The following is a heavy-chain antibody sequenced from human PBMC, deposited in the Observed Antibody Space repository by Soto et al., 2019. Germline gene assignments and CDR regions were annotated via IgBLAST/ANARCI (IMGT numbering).Heavy chain of an antibody. CDR3: AKEPVGADWYFVL. CDR1: GFTVSAYY. J-gene: IGHJ2*01. Sequence: PGGSLRLSCVASGFTVSAYYMAWIRQTPGKGLEWISYISGDSRDTNFADSVKGRFTMSRDNAKNSLYLQMNSLRAEDTAVYNFAKEPVGADWYFVLWGRGILVNVSS. CDR2: ISGDSRDT. V-gene: IGHV3-11*05.